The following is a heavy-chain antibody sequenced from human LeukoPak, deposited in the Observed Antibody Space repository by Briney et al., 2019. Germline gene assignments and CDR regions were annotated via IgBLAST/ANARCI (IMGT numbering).Heavy chain of an antibody. Sequence: GGSLRLSCTASGFTFSDYYMSWVRQAPGKGLEWVSAISGSGGSTYYADSVKGRFTISRDNSKNTLYLQMNSLRAEDTAVYYCAKDFPPYYYDSSGYHLYYFDYWGQGTLVTVSS. V-gene: IGHV3-23*01. D-gene: IGHD3-22*01. CDR1: GFTFSDYY. J-gene: IGHJ4*02. CDR3: AKDFPPYYYDSSGYHLYYFDY. CDR2: ISGSGGST.